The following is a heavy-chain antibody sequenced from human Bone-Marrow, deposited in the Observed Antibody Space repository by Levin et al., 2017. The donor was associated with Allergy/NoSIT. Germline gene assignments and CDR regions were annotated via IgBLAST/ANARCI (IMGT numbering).Heavy chain of an antibody. CDR3: AGELGEGTGYFDH. CDR2: IHFSGRT. D-gene: IGHD3-9*01. Sequence: SETLSLTCTVSGGSINSDYWSWVRQPPGKRLEWLGYIHFSGRTNYNPSLKSRVTMSVDTSKNQFSLNLSSVTTADTAVYYCAGELGEGTGYFDHWGQGSLVTVSS. CDR1: GGSINSDY. V-gene: IGHV4-59*01. J-gene: IGHJ4*02.